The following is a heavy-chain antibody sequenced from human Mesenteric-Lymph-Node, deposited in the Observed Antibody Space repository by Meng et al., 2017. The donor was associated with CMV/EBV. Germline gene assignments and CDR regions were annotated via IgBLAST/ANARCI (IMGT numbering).Heavy chain of an antibody. Sequence: GESLKISCAASGFTFSSYAMSWVRQAPGKGLEWVSAISGSGGSTYYADSVKGRFTISRDNAKNTLYLQMNSLRDEDTAVYYCARAYDGNTGFFDDWGQGTLVTVSS. CDR3: ARAYDGNTGFFDD. D-gene: IGHD4-23*01. J-gene: IGHJ4*02. V-gene: IGHV3-23*01. CDR2: ISGSGGST. CDR1: GFTFSSYA.